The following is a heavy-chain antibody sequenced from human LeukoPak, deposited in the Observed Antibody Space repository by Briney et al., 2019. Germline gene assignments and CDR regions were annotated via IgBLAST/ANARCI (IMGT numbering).Heavy chain of an antibody. D-gene: IGHD6-19*01. CDR1: GFTFSSYW. CDR3: AKDGCLGSGCPIDY. Sequence: PGGSLRLSCAASGFTFSSYWMHWVRQVPGKGLVWVSRIYSAGTSPSYADSVKGRFTISRDNAKNTLYLQMNSLRAEDTAVYYCAKDGCLGSGCPIDYWGQGTLVTVSS. J-gene: IGHJ4*02. CDR2: IYSAGTSP. V-gene: IGHV3-74*01.